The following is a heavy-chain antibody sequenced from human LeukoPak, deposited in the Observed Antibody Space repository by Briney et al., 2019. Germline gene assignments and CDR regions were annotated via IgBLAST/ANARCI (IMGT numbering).Heavy chain of an antibody. J-gene: IGHJ6*02. CDR1: GFTFSSYW. D-gene: IGHD2-15*01. V-gene: IGHV3-21*01. CDR2: ISSSSSYI. CDR3: AREIAPGLHQYYYYGVDV. Sequence: PVGALRLSCAASGFTFSSYWMSWVRQAPGKGLEWVSSISSSSSYIYYADSVKGRFTISRDNAKNSLYLQMNSLRAEDTAVYYCAREIAPGLHQYYYYGVDVWGQGTTVTVSS.